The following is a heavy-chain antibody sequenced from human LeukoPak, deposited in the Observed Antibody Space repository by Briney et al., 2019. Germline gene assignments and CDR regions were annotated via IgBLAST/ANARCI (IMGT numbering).Heavy chain of an antibody. CDR1: GFTFSSYA. D-gene: IGHD3-22*01. CDR2: ISSSGSTI. CDR3: ARDRYYVDSSGYYLADY. J-gene: IGHJ4*02. Sequence: GSLRLSCAASGFTFSSYAMSWVRQAPGKGLEWVSYISSSGSTIYYADSVKGRFTISRDNAKNSLYLQMNSLRAEDTAVYYCARDRYYVDSSGYYLADYWGQGTLVTVSS. V-gene: IGHV3-48*04.